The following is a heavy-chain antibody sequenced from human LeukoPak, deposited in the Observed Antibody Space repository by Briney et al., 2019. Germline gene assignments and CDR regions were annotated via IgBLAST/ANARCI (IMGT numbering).Heavy chain of an antibody. CDR1: GGSISSYY. Sequence: SETLSLTCTVSGGSISSYYWTWIRQPPGKGLEWIGYIYYSGSTNYNPSLNSRVTISLDTSKNQFSLMLRSLTAADTAVYYCARRYTASPGERFDYWGPGTLVTVSS. V-gene: IGHV4-59*08. D-gene: IGHD2-2*02. CDR2: IYYSGST. CDR3: ARRYTASPGERFDY. J-gene: IGHJ4*02.